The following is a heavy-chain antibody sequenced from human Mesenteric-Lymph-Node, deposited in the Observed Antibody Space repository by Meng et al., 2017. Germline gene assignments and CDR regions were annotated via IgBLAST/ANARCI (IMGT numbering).Heavy chain of an antibody. J-gene: IGHJ4*02. V-gene: IGHV3-66*02. CDR1: GFTVSSNY. CDR3: AGRDGYNFFAY. Sequence: GESLKISCAASGFTVSSNYMSWVRQSPGKGLEWVSVIYSGGTTYYADSVKGRFTISRDNSKNTLYLQMNSLRAEDTAVYYCAGRDGYNFFAYWGQGTLVTVSS. CDR2: IYSGGTT. D-gene: IGHD5-24*01.